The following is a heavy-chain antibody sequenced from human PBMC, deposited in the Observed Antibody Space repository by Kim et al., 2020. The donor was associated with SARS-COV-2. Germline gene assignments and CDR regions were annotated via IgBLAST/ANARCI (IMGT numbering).Heavy chain of an antibody. J-gene: IGHJ4*02. V-gene: IGHV3-72*01. D-gene: IGHD2-21*02. CDR1: GFTFSDHY. CDR3: ARVPHGGNSATYFDY. CDR2: TRNKANSYTT. Sequence: GGSLRLSCAASGFTFSDHYMDWVRQAPGKGLEWVGRTRNKANSYTTEYAASVKGRFTISRDDSKNSLYLQMNSLKTEDTAVYYCARVPHGGNSATYFDYWGQGTLVTVSS.